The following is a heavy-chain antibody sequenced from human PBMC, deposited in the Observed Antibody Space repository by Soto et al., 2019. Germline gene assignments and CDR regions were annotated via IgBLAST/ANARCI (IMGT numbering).Heavy chain of an antibody. CDR2: ISSSGSTI. V-gene: IGHV3-48*03. D-gene: IGHD2-15*01. CDR1: GFTFSSYE. Sequence: GSLRLSCAASGFTFSSYEMNWVRQAPGKGLEWVSYISSSGSTIYYADSVKGRFTISRDNAKNSLYLQMNSLRAEDTAVYYCARDLXYCSGGSCFFYYYGMDVWGQGTTVTVSS. CDR3: ARDLXYCSGGSCFFYYYGMDV. J-gene: IGHJ6*02.